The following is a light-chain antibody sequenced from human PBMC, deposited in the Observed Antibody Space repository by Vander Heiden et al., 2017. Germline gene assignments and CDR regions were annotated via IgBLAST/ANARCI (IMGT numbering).Light chain of an antibody. J-gene: IGLJ2*01. Sequence: SSELTQDPAVSVALGQTVRITCQGDSLRSYHASWYQQKPGQAPVLVIYAKNNRPSGSPDRFSGSSSGNTASLTITGAQAEDEADYYCNSRDSSGNHLVFGGGTKLTVL. CDR3: NSRDSSGNHLV. V-gene: IGLV3-19*01. CDR1: SLRSYH. CDR2: AKN.